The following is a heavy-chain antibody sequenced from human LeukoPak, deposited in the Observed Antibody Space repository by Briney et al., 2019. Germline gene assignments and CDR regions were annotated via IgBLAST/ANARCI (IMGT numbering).Heavy chain of an antibody. Sequence: SETLSLTCTVSGGSIASYYWSWFRQPPGKRLEWIGHIYYSGGTNYNPSLKSRVSISVDTSKNQFSLRLNSVTAADTAVYYCARDHGGYYFDYWGQGTLVTVSS. J-gene: IGHJ4*02. CDR1: GGSIASYY. CDR2: IYYSGGT. V-gene: IGHV4-59*01. D-gene: IGHD3-16*01. CDR3: ARDHGGYYFDY.